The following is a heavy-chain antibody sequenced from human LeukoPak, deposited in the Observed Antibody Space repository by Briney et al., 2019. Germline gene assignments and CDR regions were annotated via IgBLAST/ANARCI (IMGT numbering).Heavy chain of an antibody. D-gene: IGHD3-9*01. Sequence: SETLSLTCTVSGGSISSSSYYWGWIRQPPGKGLEWIGSIYHSGSTNYNPSLKSRVTISVDKSKNQFSLKLSSVTAADTAVYYCARSKDILTGYCFDYWGQGTLVTVSS. CDR1: GGSISSSSYY. CDR2: IYHSGST. CDR3: ARSKDILTGYCFDY. J-gene: IGHJ4*02. V-gene: IGHV4-39*07.